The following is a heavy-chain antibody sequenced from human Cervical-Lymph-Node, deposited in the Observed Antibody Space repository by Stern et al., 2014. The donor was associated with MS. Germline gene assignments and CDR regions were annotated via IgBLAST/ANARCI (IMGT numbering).Heavy chain of an antibody. CDR3: ARTDYSLLSGYSHFDY. CDR1: GFSFTSSRMG. Sequence: QVTLRESGPTLVKPTQTLTLTCTFSGFSFTSSRMGVGWIRQPPGKALEWLALIYWDDDTRYSPSLKTRPNNTKDNPKKQVVLRLTNMAPEDTGTYYCARTDYSLLSGYSHFDYCGQGAPVTVSS. V-gene: IGHV2-5*02. J-gene: IGHJ4*02. D-gene: IGHD3-3*01. CDR2: IYWDDDT.